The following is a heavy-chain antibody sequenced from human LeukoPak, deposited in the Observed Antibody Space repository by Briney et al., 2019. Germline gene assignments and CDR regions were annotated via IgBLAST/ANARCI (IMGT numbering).Heavy chain of an antibody. CDR1: GGSINTYY. V-gene: IGHV4-34*01. CDR2: INHSGST. CDR3: ASVYDSSGYYPF. J-gene: IGHJ4*02. D-gene: IGHD3-22*01. Sequence: SETLSLTCTVSGGSINTYYWSWIRQPPGKGLEWIGEINHSGSTNYNPSLKSRVTISVDTSKNQFSLKLSSVTAADTAVYYCASVYDSSGYYPFWGQGTLVTVSS.